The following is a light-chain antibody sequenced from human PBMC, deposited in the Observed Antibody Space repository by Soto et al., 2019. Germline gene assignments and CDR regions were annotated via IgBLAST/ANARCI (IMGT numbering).Light chain of an antibody. CDR2: AAS. Sequence: DIQLTQSPSFLSASVGDRVTITCRASQGISSYLAWYQQKPGKAPNLLIYAASTLLSGVPSRFSGSGSGTEFTLTISRLQPEDFDTYYCQQLNSYSYTFGQGTKLEIK. J-gene: IGKJ2*01. CDR1: QGISSY. CDR3: QQLNSYSYT. V-gene: IGKV1-9*01.